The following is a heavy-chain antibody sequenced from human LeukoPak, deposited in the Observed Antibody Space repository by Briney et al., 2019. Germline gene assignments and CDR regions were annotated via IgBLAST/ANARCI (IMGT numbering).Heavy chain of an antibody. CDR1: GFTLSSYS. Sequence: GGSLRLSCAASGFTLSSYSMNWVRQAPGKGLEWVSSISSSSSYIYYADSVKGRFTISRDNAKSSLYLQMNSLRAEDTAVHYCARVGDTAMAIDYWGQGTLVTVSS. D-gene: IGHD5-18*01. CDR3: ARVGDTAMAIDY. J-gene: IGHJ4*02. CDR2: ISSSSSYI. V-gene: IGHV3-21*01.